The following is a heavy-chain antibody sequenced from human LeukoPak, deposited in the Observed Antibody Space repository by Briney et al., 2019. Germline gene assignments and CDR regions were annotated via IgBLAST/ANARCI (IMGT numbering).Heavy chain of an antibody. CDR2: INPNSGGT. J-gene: IGHJ4*02. CDR3: ARVGAHTPSFDY. V-gene: IGHV1-2*02. Sequence: ASVKVSCKASGYTFTGYYMHWVRQAPGQGLEWMGWINPNSGGTNYAQKFQGRVTITADESTSTAYMELSSLRSEDTAVYYCARVGAHTPSFDYWGQGTLVTVSS. D-gene: IGHD3-16*01. CDR1: GYTFTGYY.